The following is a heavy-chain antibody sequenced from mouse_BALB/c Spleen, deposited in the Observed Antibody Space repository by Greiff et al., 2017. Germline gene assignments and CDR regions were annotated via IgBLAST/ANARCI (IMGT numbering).Heavy chain of an antibody. J-gene: IGHJ4*01. Sequence: VQLQQSGPELVKPGASVKISCKASGYTFTDYNMHWVKQSHGKSLEWIGYIYPYNGGTGYNQKFKSKATLTVDNSSSTAYMELRSLTSEDSAVYYCARYYGNYYAMDYWGQGTSVTVSS. CDR3: ARYYGNYYAMDY. CDR2: IYPYNGGT. D-gene: IGHD2-1*01. V-gene: IGHV1S29*02. CDR1: GYTFTDYN.